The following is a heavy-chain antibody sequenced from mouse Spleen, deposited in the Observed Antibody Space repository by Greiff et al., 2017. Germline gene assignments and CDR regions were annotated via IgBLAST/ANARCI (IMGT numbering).Heavy chain of an antibody. J-gene: IGHJ4*01. CDR3: AREEHGSRDYYAMDY. CDR2: INPNNGGT. Sequence: EVQLQQSGPELVKPGASVKISCKASGYTFTDYYMNWVKQSHGKSLEWIGDINPNNGGTSYNQKFKGKATLTVDKSSSTAYMELRSLTSEDSAVYYCAREEHGSRDYYAMDYWGQGTSVTVSS. V-gene: IGHV1-26*01. D-gene: IGHD1-1*01. CDR1: GYTFTDYY.